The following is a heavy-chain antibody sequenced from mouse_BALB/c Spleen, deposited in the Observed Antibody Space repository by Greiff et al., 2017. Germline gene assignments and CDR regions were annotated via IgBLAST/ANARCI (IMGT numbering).Heavy chain of an antibody. J-gene: IGHJ4*01. CDR2: IYPGNGDT. CDR1: GYTFTSYN. CDR3: ARSTYDYDGYAMDY. D-gene: IGHD2-4*01. Sequence: QVQLKQPGAELVKPGASVKMSCKASGYTFTSYNMHWVKQTPGQGLEWIGAIYPGNGDTSYNQKFKGKATLTADKSSSTAYMQLSSLTSEDSAVYYCARSTYDYDGYAMDYWGQGTSVTVSS. V-gene: IGHV1-12*01.